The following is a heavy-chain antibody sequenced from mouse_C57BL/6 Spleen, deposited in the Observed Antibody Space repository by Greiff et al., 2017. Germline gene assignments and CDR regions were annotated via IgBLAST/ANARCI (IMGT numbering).Heavy chain of an antibody. J-gene: IGHJ1*03. CDR1: GYTFTSYW. V-gene: IGHV1-52*01. Sequence: VQLQQPGAELVRPGSSVKLSCKASGYTFTSYWMHWVKQRPIQGLEWIGNIDPSDSETHYNQKFKDKATLTVDTSSSTAYMQLSSLTSEDSAVYYCARRATADWYFDGWGTGTTVTVSS. CDR2: IDPSDSET. CDR3: ARRATADWYFDG. D-gene: IGHD3-1*01.